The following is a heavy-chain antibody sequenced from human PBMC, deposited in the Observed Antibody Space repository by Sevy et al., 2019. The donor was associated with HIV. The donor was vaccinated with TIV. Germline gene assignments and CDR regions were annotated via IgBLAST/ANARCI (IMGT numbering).Heavy chain of an antibody. CDR3: AKDRGYGAERSAFDI. CDR1: GFTFSSYV. V-gene: IGHV3-23*01. CDR2: ISSSGGRT. D-gene: IGHD4-17*01. Sequence: GGSLRLSCAASGFTFSSYVMSWVRQAPGKGLEWVSSISSSGGRTYYADSVKGRFTISRDNSKNTLYLQMNSLRAEDTAEYYCAKDRGYGAERSAFDIWGQGTMVTVSS. J-gene: IGHJ3*02.